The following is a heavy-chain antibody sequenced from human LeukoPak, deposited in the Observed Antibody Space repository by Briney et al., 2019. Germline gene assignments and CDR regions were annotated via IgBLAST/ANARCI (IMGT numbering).Heavy chain of an antibody. D-gene: IGHD1-26*01. CDR1: GFTFNNYN. CDR3: ARDPYSGNYGNYYYYYMDV. V-gene: IGHV3-21*01. J-gene: IGHJ6*03. CDR2: ITSSGTYI. Sequence: KPGGSLRLSCATSGFTFNNYNMSWVRQAPGRALEWVSSITSSGTYIFYADSVKGRFTISRDNAKNSLYLQMNSLGPEDTAVYYCARDPYSGNYGNYYYYYMDVWGKGTTVTISS.